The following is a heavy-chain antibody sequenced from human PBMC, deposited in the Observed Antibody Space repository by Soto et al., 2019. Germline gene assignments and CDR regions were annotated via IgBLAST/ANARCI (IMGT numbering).Heavy chain of an antibody. Sequence: QVQLVQSGAEVKKPGSSVKVSCKASGGTFSSYAISWVRQAPGQGLEWMGGIIPIFGTANYAQKFQGRVTITADEXXGXAXXELSRLRSEDTAVYYCVFCPDDVVVVAATPYGMDVWGQGTTVTVSS. CDR2: IIPIFGTA. D-gene: IGHD2-15*01. CDR1: GGTFSSYA. CDR3: VFCPDDVVVVAATPYGMDV. J-gene: IGHJ6*02. V-gene: IGHV1-69*12.